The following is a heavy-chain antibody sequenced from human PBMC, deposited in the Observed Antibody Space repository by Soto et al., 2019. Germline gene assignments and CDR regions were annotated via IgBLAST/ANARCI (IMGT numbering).Heavy chain of an antibody. J-gene: IGHJ4*02. Sequence: PAQTLSLTCAISGDSVSSTSAAWSWIRQSPSRGLEWLGRTYYRSKWYSDYAVSVKSRITINPDTSKHQFSLQLNSVTPEDTAVYYCARGSYYSGWVWGQGTLVTVSS. D-gene: IGHD6-19*01. CDR1: GDSVSSTSAA. CDR3: ARGSYYSGWV. V-gene: IGHV6-1*01. CDR2: TYYRSKWYS.